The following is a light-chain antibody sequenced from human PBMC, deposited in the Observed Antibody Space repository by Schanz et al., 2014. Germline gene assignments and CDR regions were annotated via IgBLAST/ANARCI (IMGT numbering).Light chain of an antibody. Sequence: QSALTQPASVSGSPGQSITISCAGTTTDVGGYNYVSWYQQHPGKAPKLIIYDVTNRPSGVSHRFSGSKSGNTASLTISGLQAEDEADYYCFSYAGDTTYVFGTGTKLTVL. CDR1: TTDVGGYNY. CDR3: FSYAGDTTYV. V-gene: IGLV2-14*03. J-gene: IGLJ1*01. CDR2: DVT.